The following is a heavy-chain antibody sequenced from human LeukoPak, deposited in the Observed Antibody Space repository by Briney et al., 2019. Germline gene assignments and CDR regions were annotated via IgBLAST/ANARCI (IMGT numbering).Heavy chain of an antibody. Sequence: SETLSLTCTVSGGSIISSDYHWGWVRQPSGKGLEWIGTISYSGNTDYNPSLRSRVTISVDTSNNQFSLRLGSVTAADTAVYHCARHCCSGPAKRVFDIWGQGTMVTVSS. CDR1: GGSIISSDYH. CDR3: ARHCCSGPAKRVFDI. D-gene: IGHD2-15*01. V-gene: IGHV4-39*01. CDR2: ISYSGNT. J-gene: IGHJ3*02.